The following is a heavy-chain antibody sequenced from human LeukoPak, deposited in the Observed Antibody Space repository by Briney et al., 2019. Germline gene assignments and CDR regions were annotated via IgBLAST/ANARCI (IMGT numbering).Heavy chain of an antibody. D-gene: IGHD5-12*01. CDR1: GGSFSGYY. V-gene: IGHV4-34*01. CDR2: INHSGST. CDR3: ARGQASPFRLCGMDV. J-gene: IGHJ6*02. Sequence: SETLSLTCAVYGGSFSGYYWSWIRQPPGKGLEWIGEINHSGSTNYNPSLKSRVTISVDTSKNQFSLKLSSVTAADTAVYYCARGQASPFRLCGMDVWGQGTTVTVSS.